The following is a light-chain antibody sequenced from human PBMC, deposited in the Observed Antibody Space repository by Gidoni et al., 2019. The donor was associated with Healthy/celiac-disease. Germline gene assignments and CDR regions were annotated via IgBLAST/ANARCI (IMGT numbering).Light chain of an antibody. V-gene: IGKV3-15*01. Sequence: EIVMTQSPATLSVSPGERATLSCRASQSVSSNVAWYQQKPVQATRLLIYGASTRATGIPARFSGSGSGKEFTLTSSSLQYEDFAVYYCQQYNNWPRTFGQGTKVEIK. CDR3: QQYNNWPRT. CDR1: QSVSSN. CDR2: GAS. J-gene: IGKJ1*01.